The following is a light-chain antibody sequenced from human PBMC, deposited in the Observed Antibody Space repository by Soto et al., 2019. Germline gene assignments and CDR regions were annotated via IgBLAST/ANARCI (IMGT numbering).Light chain of an antibody. V-gene: IGKV1-39*01. Sequence: DIQVTQSPSSLSASVGDRVTITCRASQSIGTYLNWYHQKPGKAPQLLIYGASTLQSGVPSRFSGSGSGTHFTLSINSLQHEDFGTFSCQQTYSNPTLGQGTKVDIX. CDR1: QSIGTY. CDR2: GAS. J-gene: IGKJ1*01. CDR3: QQTYSNPT.